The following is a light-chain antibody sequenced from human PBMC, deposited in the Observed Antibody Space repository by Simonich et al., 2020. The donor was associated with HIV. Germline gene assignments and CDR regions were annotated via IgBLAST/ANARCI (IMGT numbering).Light chain of an antibody. J-gene: IGKJ1*01. CDR3: QQYYSTPQT. CDR1: QGSSNS. CDR2: AAS. Sequence: DIQMTQSPSSLSASVGDRVTVTCRASQGSSNSLAWYQQKPGKAPKLLLYAASRLESGVPSRFSGSGSGTDFTLTINSLQAEDVAVYYCQQYYSTPQTFGQGTKVEIK. V-gene: IGKV1-NL1*01.